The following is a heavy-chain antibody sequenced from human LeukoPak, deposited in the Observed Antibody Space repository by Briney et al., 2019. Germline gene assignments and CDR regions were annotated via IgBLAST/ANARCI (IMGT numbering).Heavy chain of an antibody. J-gene: IGHJ4*02. CDR2: FSWNGINT. D-gene: IGHD5-18*01. CDR1: GFNFDHYT. Sequence: GGSLRLSCAASGFNFDHYTMHWVRQAPGKGLEWVSLFSWNGINTHYADSVKGRFTISRDNAKNSLYLQMNSLRAEDTAVYYCAREGGYSYGFIDYWGQGTLVTVSS. V-gene: IGHV3-43*01. CDR3: AREGGYSYGFIDY.